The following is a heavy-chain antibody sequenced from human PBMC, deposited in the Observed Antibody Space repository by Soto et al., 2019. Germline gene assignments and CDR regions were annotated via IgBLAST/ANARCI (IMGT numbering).Heavy chain of an antibody. CDR2: FVPVFGSA. J-gene: IGHJ5*02. D-gene: IGHD3-9*01. Sequence: QVQLVQSGAEVKKPGSSVRVSCKASGAAFNTITINWVRQAPGQGHEWMGGFVPVFGSATYAQKFQGRVAITADASTSTFYMELSRLNSEDTALYYCVREDDTTGSYSWFDPWGQGTLVTVSS. CDR3: VREDDTTGSYSWFDP. V-gene: IGHV1-69*01. CDR1: GAAFNTIT.